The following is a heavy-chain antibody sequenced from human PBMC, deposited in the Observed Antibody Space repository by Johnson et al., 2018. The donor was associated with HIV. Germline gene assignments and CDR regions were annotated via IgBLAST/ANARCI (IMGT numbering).Heavy chain of an antibody. V-gene: IGHV3-66*01. D-gene: IGHD3-10*01. CDR1: GFTVSSNY. J-gene: IGHJ3*02. Sequence: VLLVESGGGLVQPGGSLRLSCAASGFTVSSNYMSWVRQAPGKGLEWVSVIYSGGSTYYADPVKGRFSISRDNAKSSVYLQMNSLRAEDTAVYYCARRGLANAFDIWGQGTMVTVSS. CDR2: IYSGGST. CDR3: ARRGLANAFDI.